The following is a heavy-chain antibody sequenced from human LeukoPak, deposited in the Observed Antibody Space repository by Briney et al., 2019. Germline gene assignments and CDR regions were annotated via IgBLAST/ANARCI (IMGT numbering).Heavy chain of an antibody. CDR1: GFTFSSYW. Sequence: QAGGSLRLSCAASGFTFSSYWMHCVRQAPGKGLVWVSRINGDGSSIIYADSVKGRFTISRDNAKNTLYLQMNSLRAEDTAVYYCAKADDYDLPMDYWGQGTLVTVSS. CDR2: INGDGSSI. J-gene: IGHJ4*02. V-gene: IGHV3-74*01. CDR3: AKADDYDLPMDY. D-gene: IGHD3-22*01.